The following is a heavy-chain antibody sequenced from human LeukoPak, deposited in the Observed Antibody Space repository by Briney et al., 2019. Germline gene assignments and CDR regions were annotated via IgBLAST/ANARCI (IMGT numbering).Heavy chain of an antibody. CDR1: GFTFSTYN. J-gene: IGHJ4*02. CDR2: IYSGGST. V-gene: IGHV3-66*01. Sequence: GGSLRLSCAASGFTFSTYNMNWVRQAPGKGLEWVSVIYSGGSTYYADSVKGRFTISRDNSKNTLYLQMNSLRAEDTAVYYCARARGYSYGHDYWGQGTLVTVSS. CDR3: ARARGYSYGHDY. D-gene: IGHD5-18*01.